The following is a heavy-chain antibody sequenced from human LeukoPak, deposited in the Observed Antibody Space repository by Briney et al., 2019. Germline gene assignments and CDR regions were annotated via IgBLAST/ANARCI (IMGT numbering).Heavy chain of an antibody. CDR3: AKDMYLVAGLSFDY. J-gene: IGHJ4*02. Sequence: GGSLRLSCAASGFTFDDYAMHWVRQAPGKGLEWVSGISWNSGSIGYADSVKGRFTISRDNAKNSLYLQMNSLRAEDTALYYCAKDMYLVAGLSFDYWGQGTLVTVSS. V-gene: IGHV3-9*01. D-gene: IGHD6-19*01. CDR1: GFTFDDYA. CDR2: ISWNSGSI.